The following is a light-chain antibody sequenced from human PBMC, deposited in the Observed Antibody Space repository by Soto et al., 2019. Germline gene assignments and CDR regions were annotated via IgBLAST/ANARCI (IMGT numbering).Light chain of an antibody. Sequence: EIVLTQSPATLSLSPGERATLSCRASQSISSYLAWYQQKSGQAPRLLIYDASNRATGIPPRFSGSGSGTDFTITISSLEPEDFAVYYCQQRSNGITFGQGTRLEIK. V-gene: IGKV3-11*01. J-gene: IGKJ5*01. CDR3: QQRSNGIT. CDR2: DAS. CDR1: QSISSY.